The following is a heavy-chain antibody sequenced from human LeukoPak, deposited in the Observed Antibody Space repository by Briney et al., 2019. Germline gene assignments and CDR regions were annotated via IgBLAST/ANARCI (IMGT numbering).Heavy chain of an antibody. V-gene: IGHV1-69*01. J-gene: IGHJ6*03. CDR1: GGTFSSYA. Sequence: SVKVSCKASGGTFSSYAISWVRQAPGQGPEWIGGIIPIFGTANYAQKFQGRVTITADESTSTAYMELSSLRSEDTAVYYCARGLAARRLYYYYMDVWGKGTTVTVSS. CDR3: ARGLAARRLYYYYMDV. CDR2: IIPIFGTA. D-gene: IGHD6-6*01.